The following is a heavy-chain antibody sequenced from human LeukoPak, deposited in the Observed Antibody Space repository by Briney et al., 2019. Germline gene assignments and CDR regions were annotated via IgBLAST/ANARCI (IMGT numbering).Heavy chain of an antibody. CDR3: TRQWLING. D-gene: IGHD6-19*01. V-gene: IGHV3-23*01. CDR1: GFTFSSYA. Sequence: GGSLRLTCAASGFTFSSYAMNWVRQAPGKGLEWVSSIGESGGTTDYADSVKGRFTISRDNSKNTLYLQMNSLRAEDTAVYYCTRQWLINGWGQGILVTVSS. J-gene: IGHJ4*02. CDR2: IGESGGTT.